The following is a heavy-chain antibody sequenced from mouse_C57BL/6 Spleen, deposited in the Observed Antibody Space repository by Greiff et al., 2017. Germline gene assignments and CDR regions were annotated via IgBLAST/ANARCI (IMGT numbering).Heavy chain of an antibody. D-gene: IGHD1-1*01. Sequence: QVQLQQPGAELVKPGASVKMSCKASGYTFTSYWITWVKQRPGQGLEWIGDIYPGSGSTNYNEKLKSKATLTVDTSSSTAYMQLSSLTSEDSAVYYCARKNYGSSLDYWGQGTTLTVSS. CDR2: IYPGSGST. CDR1: GYTFTSYW. CDR3: ARKNYGSSLDY. V-gene: IGHV1-55*01. J-gene: IGHJ2*01.